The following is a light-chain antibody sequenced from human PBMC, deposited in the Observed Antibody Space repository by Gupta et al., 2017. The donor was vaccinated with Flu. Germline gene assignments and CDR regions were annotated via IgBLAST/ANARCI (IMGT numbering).Light chain of an antibody. CDR3: AAWDDSLNGPV. V-gene: IGLV1-44*01. Sequence: QSVLPHPPTTSGTPGQRVTISCSGSSSNIGTKTVDWYQQLPGSAPKLLIYSNNRRPSGVPDRFSGSKSGTSASLAISGLQSEDEADYYCAAWDDSLNGPVFGGGTKLTVL. CDR1: SSNIGTKT. CDR2: SNN. J-gene: IGLJ3*02.